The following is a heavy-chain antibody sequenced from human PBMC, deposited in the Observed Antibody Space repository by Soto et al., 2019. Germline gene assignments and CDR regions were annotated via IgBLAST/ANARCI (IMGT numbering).Heavy chain of an antibody. V-gene: IGHV4-59*01. CDR3: ARVNYGDYYYGMDV. CDR1: GGSISSYY. D-gene: IGHD4-17*01. J-gene: IGHJ6*02. Sequence: PSETLSLTCTVSGGSISSYYWSWIRQPPGKGLEWIGYIYYSGSTNYNPSLKSRVTISVDTSKNQFSLKLSSVTAADTAVYYCARVNYGDYYYGMDVWGQGTTVTV. CDR2: IYYSGST.